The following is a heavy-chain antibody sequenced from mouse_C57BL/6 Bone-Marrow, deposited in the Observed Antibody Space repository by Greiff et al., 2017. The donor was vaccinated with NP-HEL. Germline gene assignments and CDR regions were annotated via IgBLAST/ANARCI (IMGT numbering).Heavy chain of an antibody. CDR1: GYTFTDYY. Sequence: EVQLQQSGPELVKPGASVKISCKASGYTFTDYYMNWVKQSHGKSLEWIGDINPNNGGTSYNQKFKGKATLTVDKSSSTAYMELRSLTSEDSAVYYCATFPLGNAMDYWGQGTSVTVSS. CDR3: ATFPLGNAMDY. V-gene: IGHV1-26*01. J-gene: IGHJ4*01. D-gene: IGHD2-10*02. CDR2: INPNNGGT.